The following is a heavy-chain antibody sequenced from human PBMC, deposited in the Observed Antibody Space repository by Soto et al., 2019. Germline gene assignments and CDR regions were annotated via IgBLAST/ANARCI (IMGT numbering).Heavy chain of an antibody. V-gene: IGHV5-51*01. CDR3: ARPHLNNVDS. D-gene: IGHD1-20*01. CDR1: GYSFINYW. J-gene: IGHJ4*02. Sequence: GESLKISCQASGYSFINYWIGWVRQMPGKGLEWMAITNPGNSETRYSPSFEGQVTVSADKSTSTVYLQWSSLKASDTAMYFCARPHLNNVDSWGQGTLVTVSS. CDR2: TNPGNSET.